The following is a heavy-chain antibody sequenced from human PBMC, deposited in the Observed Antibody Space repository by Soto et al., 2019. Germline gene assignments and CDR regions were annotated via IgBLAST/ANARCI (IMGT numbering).Heavy chain of an antibody. CDR2: ISSSSSYI. J-gene: IGHJ4*02. D-gene: IGHD4-17*01. V-gene: IGHV3-21*01. CDR1: GFTFSSYW. CDR3: AKYYGGNSEDYFDY. Sequence: GGSLRLSCAASGFTFSSYWMSWVRQAPGKGLEWVSSISSSSSYIYYADSVKGRFTISRDNAKNSLYLQMNSLRAEDTAVYYCAKYYGGNSEDYFDYWGQGTLVTVSS.